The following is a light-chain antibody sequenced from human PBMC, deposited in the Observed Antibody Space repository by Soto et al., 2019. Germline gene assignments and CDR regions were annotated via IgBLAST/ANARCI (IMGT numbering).Light chain of an antibody. V-gene: IGKV1D-16*01. CDR1: HPINKW. J-gene: IGKJ5*01. CDR3: QQYANYPHT. Sequence: DIEMTQSPSSLSASVGDRVSITCRASHPINKWLAWYQQKPNQAPRSLIYTSSIRQSGVPSRFSGSGSGTDFILTITSLQPEDFATYFCQQYANYPHTFGQGTRLDI. CDR2: TSS.